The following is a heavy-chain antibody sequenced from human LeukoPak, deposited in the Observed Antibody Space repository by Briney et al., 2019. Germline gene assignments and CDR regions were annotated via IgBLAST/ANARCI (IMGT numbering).Heavy chain of an antibody. V-gene: IGHV1-18*01. CDR1: GYTFTTFG. D-gene: IGHD6-19*01. J-gene: IGHJ4*02. CDR3: TRDLGDMAAGVFYDY. Sequence: ASVKVSCKASGYTFTTFGISWVRQAPGQGLEWMGWISAYSTHTGNTNYAQKFQGRVLMTTDTSTSIAYMELRSLRSDDTAVYYCTRDLGDMAAGVFYDYWGQGTLVTVSS. CDR2: ISAYSTHTGNT.